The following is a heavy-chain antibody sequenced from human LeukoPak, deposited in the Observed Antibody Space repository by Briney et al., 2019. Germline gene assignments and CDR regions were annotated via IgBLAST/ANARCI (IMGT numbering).Heavy chain of an antibody. V-gene: IGHV4-59*01. J-gene: IGHJ5*02. CDR3: AREGECSGGSCYSYGWFDP. CDR2: ISSSGT. D-gene: IGHD2-15*01. Sequence: PSETLSLTCTVSGDSISSNYWSWIRLPPGKGLEWIGYISSSGTTYNPSLKSRVTISVDTSKNQFSLQLRSVTTADTAVYYCAREGECSGGSCYSYGWFDPWGQGTLVTVSS. CDR1: GDSISSNY.